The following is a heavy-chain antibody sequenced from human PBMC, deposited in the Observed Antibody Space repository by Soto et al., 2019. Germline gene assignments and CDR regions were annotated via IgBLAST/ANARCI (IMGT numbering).Heavy chain of an antibody. CDR3: ARAGAEVTMSCDY. J-gene: IGHJ4*02. CDR2: ISATNGDT. Sequence: QIQLVQSGAEVKKPGASVKVSCKTSGFTFNIFGISWARQAPGQGLEWMGWISATNGDTSYSQMFQDRVTMTTATTPSTAYMEVRSLPSDDTAVYSRARAGAEVTMSCDYWGQGTLVIVST. V-gene: IGHV1-18*01. D-gene: IGHD2-21*02. CDR1: GFTFNIFG.